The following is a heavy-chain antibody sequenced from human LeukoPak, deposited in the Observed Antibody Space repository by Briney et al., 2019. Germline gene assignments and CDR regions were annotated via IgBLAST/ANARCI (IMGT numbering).Heavy chain of an antibody. V-gene: IGHV4-39*07. CDR1: GGSISSSSYY. Sequence: SETLSLTCTVSGGSISSSSYYWGWIRQPPGKGLEWIGSIYYSGSTYCNPSLKSRVTISVDTSKNQFSLKLSSVTAADTAVYYCARAPRPVAGMGDYWGQGTLVTVSS. J-gene: IGHJ4*02. CDR2: IYYSGST. D-gene: IGHD6-19*01. CDR3: ARAPRPVAGMGDY.